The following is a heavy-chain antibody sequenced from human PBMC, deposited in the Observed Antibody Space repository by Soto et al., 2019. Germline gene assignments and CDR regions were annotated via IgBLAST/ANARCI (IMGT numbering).Heavy chain of an antibody. V-gene: IGHV4-4*02. CDR1: GGSISSSNW. CDR2: IYHSGST. D-gene: IGHD5-12*01. CDR3: ARVEEEMATILSRKFDP. J-gene: IGHJ5*02. Sequence: PSETLSLTCAVSGGSISSSNWWSWVRQPPGKGLEWIGEIYHSGSTNYNPSLKSRVTISVDKSKNQFSLKLSSVTAADTAVYYCARVEEEMATILSRKFDPWGQGTLVTVSS.